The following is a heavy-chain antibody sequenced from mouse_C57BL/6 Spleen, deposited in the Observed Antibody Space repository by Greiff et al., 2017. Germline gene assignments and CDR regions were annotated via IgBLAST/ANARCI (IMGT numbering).Heavy chain of an antibody. J-gene: IGHJ4*01. CDR2: IHPNSGST. CDR3: ARLLREEYYYAMDY. Sequence: QVQLQQPGAELVKPGASVKLSYKASGYTFTSYWMHWVKQRPGQGLEWIGMIHPNSGSTNYNEKFKSKATLTVDKSSSTAYMQLSSLTSEDSAVYYCARLLREEYYYAMDYWGQGTSVTVSS. D-gene: IGHD1-1*01. V-gene: IGHV1-64*01. CDR1: GYTFTSYW.